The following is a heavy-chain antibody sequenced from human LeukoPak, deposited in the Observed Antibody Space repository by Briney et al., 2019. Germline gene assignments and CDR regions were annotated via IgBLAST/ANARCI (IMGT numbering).Heavy chain of an antibody. D-gene: IGHD6-19*01. Sequence: PSQTLSLTCSVSGGSISSGTYFWTWIRQYPGKGLEWIGYIYYSGDSYYNPSLKSRVSISVDTSKNRFSLNLSSVTAADTAVYYCASVRGYSSGWYASGFDPWGQGTLVTVSS. CDR1: GGSISSGTYF. J-gene: IGHJ5*02. V-gene: IGHV4-31*03. CDR3: ASVRGYSSGWYASGFDP. CDR2: IYYSGDS.